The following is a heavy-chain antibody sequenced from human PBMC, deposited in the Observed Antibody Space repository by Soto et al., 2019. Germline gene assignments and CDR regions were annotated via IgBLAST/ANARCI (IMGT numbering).Heavy chain of an antibody. D-gene: IGHD2-21*02. V-gene: IGHV4-31*03. J-gene: IGHJ4*02. CDR2: IYYSGST. CDR1: GGSISRGGYY. CDR3: ARVFCGGNCYPNY. Sequence: PSETLSLTCTVSGGSISRGGYYWGWIRHHPGKGLECIGYIYYSGSTYSNPSLKSRVTISLDTSKNQFSLKLSSVTAADTAVYYCARVFCGGNCYPNYWGQGTLVTVS.